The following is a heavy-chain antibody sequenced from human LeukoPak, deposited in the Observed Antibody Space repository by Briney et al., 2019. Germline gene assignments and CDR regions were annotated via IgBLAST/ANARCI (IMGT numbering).Heavy chain of an antibody. CDR2: ISYDGSNK. D-gene: IGHD6-19*01. Sequence: GGSLRLSCAASGFTFSSYAMHWVRQAPAKGLGWVAIISYDGSNKYYADSVKGRFTISRDNSKNTLYLQMNSLRAEDTAVYYCAKDPQGWHQDDAFDIWGQGTMVTVSS. CDR3: AKDPQGWHQDDAFDI. V-gene: IGHV3-30-3*01. J-gene: IGHJ3*02. CDR1: GFTFSSYA.